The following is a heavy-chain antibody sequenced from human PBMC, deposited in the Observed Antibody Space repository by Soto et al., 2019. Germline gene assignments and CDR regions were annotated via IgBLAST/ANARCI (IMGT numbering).Heavy chain of an antibody. D-gene: IGHD5-12*01. CDR3: ARDRRDGYNTFDY. J-gene: IGHJ4*02. CDR2: ISPSDGST. CDR1: GYTFTSYE. Sequence: QVQLVQSGAEVKKPGASVKVSCKASGYTFTSYEMYWVRQAPGQGLEWMGIISPSDGSTTYAQKFQGRVTMTRDTSTSTVYMALSSLRSEDTAVYYCARDRRDGYNTFDYWGQGTLVTVSS. V-gene: IGHV1-46*01.